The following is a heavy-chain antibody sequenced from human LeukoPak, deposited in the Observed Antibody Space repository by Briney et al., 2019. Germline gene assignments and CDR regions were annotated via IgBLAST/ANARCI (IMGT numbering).Heavy chain of an antibody. CDR3: ARLGSYADFDY. V-gene: IGHV3-23*01. CDR1: GFTFSSYA. D-gene: IGHD1-26*01. J-gene: IGHJ4*02. CDR2: LSGSGGST. Sequence: GGSLRLSCAASGFTFSSYAMSWVRQAPGKGLEWVSALSGSGGSTYYADSVKGRFTISRDNAKNTLYLQMNSLRAEDTAVYYCARLGSYADFDYWGQGTLVTVSS.